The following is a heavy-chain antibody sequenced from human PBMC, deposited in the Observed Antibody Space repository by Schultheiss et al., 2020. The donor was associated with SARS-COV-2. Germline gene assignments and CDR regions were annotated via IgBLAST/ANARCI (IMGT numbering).Heavy chain of an antibody. CDR1: GFTFSSYG. D-gene: IGHD1-7*01. CDR3: AVQNYRSGHAFDI. Sequence: GGSLRLSCAASGFTFSSYGMHWVRQAPGKGLEWVAVIWYDGSNKYYADSVKGRFTISRDNSKNTLYLQMNSLRAEDTAVYYCAVQNYRSGHAFDIWGQGTMVTVSS. V-gene: IGHV3-33*01. CDR2: IWYDGSNK. J-gene: IGHJ3*02.